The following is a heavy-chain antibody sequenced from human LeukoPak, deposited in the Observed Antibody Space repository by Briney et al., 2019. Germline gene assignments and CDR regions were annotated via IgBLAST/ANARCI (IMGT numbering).Heavy chain of an antibody. J-gene: IGHJ4*02. CDR2: TYYSGST. CDR3: ATQPPYCSSTSCYQFDY. D-gene: IGHD2-2*01. Sequence: SSETLSLTGTCSGGSNSSDYWSWLQEPPGQGLEWIGYTYYSGSTNYNSSLKSRVPISVDASKTQFSLKLRSVTAADSAVYYCATQPPYCSSTSCYQFDYWGQGTLVTVSS. V-gene: IGHV4-59*01. CDR1: GGSNSSDY.